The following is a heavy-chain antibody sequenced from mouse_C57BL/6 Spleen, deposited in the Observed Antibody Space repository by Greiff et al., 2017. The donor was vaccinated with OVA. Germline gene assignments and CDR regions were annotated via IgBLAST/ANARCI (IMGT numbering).Heavy chain of an antibody. CDR1: GYTFTSYW. J-gene: IGHJ3*01. Sequence: VQLQQPGTELVKPGASVKLSCKASGYTFTSYWMHWVKQRPGQGLEWIGNINPSNGGTNYNEKFQSKATLTVDKSSSTAYMQLSSLTSEDSAVYYGARNSNYVFWGAYWGQGTLVTVSA. D-gene: IGHD2-5*01. CDR2: INPSNGGT. V-gene: IGHV1-53*01. CDR3: ARNSNYVFWGAY.